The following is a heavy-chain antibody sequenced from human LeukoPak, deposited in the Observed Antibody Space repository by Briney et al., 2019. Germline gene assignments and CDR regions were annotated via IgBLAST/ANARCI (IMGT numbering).Heavy chain of an antibody. CDR3: ARVPAPWYFDY. V-gene: IGHV3-53*01. CDR2: IYSGGST. Sequence: QTGGSLRLSCAASGFTVSSNYMSWVRQAPGKGLEWVSVIYSGGSTYYADSVKGRFTISRDNSKNTLYLQMNSLRAEDTAVYYCARVPAPWYFDYWGQGTLVTASS. J-gene: IGHJ4*02. CDR1: GFTVSSNY. D-gene: IGHD6-25*01.